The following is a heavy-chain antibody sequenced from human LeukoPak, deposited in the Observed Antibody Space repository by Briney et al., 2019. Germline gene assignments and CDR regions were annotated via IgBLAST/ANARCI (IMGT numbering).Heavy chain of an antibody. CDR3: ARHSYTAMATKNNWFDP. J-gene: IGHJ5*02. V-gene: IGHV4-39*01. D-gene: IGHD5-18*01. Sequence: SETLSLTCTVSGGSISSSSYYWGWIRQPPGKGLEWIGSIYYSGSTYYNPSLKSRVTISVDTSKNQFSLKLSSVTAADTAVYYCARHSYTAMATKNNWFDPWGQGTLVTVSS. CDR1: GGSISSSSYY. CDR2: IYYSGST.